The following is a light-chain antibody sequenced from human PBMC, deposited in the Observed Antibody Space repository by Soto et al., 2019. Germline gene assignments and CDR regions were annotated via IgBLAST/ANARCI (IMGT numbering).Light chain of an antibody. V-gene: IGLV2-8*01. Sequence: QSALTQPPSASGSPGQSVTISCTGTSGDVGGYNYVSWYQQHPGNAPKLMTYEVSKRPSGVPDRFSGSKSGNTASLTASGLQAEDDADYYSSSYAGSNYLVFGGGTKLTVL. J-gene: IGLJ2*01. CDR2: EVS. CDR1: SGDVGGYNY. CDR3: SSYAGSNYLV.